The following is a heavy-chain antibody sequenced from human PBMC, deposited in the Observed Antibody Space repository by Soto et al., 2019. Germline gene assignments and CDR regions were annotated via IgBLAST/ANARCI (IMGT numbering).Heavy chain of an antibody. J-gene: IGHJ5*02. D-gene: IGHD3-9*01. CDR3: AREADILNWFDP. CDR1: GFTFSSYS. CDR2: ISSSSSTI. Sequence: GGSLRLSCAASGFTFSSYSMNWVRQAPGKGLEWVSYISSSSSTIYYADSVKGRFTISRDNAKNSLYLQMNSLRAEDTAVYYCAREADILNWFDPSGQQTLVTVSS. V-gene: IGHV3-48*01.